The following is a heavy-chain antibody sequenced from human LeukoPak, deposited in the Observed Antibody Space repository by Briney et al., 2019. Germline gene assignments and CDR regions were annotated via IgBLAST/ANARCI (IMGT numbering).Heavy chain of an antibody. J-gene: IGHJ5*02. D-gene: IGHD3-3*01. Sequence: ASVKVSCKASGYTFSNYGISWVRQAPGQGLEWMGWIIPHKGNTNYAQKFQGRVTMTRDTSTSTAYMELRSLRSDDTAVYYCARDWSSSDLWGQGTLVTVSS. CDR3: ARDWSSSDL. CDR1: GYTFSNYG. V-gene: IGHV1-18*01. CDR2: IIPHKGNT.